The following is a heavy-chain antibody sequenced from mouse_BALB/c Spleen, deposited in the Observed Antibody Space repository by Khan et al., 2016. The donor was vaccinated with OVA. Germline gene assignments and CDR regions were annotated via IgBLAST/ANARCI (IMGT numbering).Heavy chain of an antibody. CDR2: ISTSGSYT. Sequence: EVELVESGGDLVKPGGSLKLSCAASGFTFSNYGMSWVRQTPDKRLEWVAIISTSGSYTYSPDSVKGRFTISRDNAKNTLYLQMSSLKSEDTAIYYCARCLYGSSYDYYAMDYWGQGTSVTVSS. J-gene: IGHJ4*01. V-gene: IGHV5-6*01. D-gene: IGHD1-1*01. CDR1: GFTFSNYG. CDR3: ARCLYGSSYDYYAMDY.